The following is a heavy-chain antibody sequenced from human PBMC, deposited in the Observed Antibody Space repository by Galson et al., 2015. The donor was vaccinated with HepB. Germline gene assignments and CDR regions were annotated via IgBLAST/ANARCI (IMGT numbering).Heavy chain of an antibody. CDR2: ISGRGGST. CDR3: AKDRYDDTLTGYYTH. CDR1: GFTFRSYA. Sequence: LRLSCAASGFTFRSYAMSWVRQAPGKGLEWVSGISGRGGSTYYTDSVKGRFTISRDNSQNMLYLQMSSLRAEDKAVCYCAKDRYDDTLTGYYTHWGQGTLVTVSS. J-gene: IGHJ4*02. V-gene: IGHV3-23*01. D-gene: IGHD3-9*01.